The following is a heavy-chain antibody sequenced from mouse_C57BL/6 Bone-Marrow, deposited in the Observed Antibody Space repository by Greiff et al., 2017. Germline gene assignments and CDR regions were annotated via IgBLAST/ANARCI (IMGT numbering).Heavy chain of an antibody. CDR1: GYTFTDYN. CDR3: ARWKMKKTAQAPFAY. Sequence: EVKLVESGPELVKPGASVKIPCKASGYTFTDYNMDWVKQSHGKSLEWIGDINPNNGGTIYNQKFKGKATLTVDKSSSTAYMELRSLTSEDTAVYYCARWKMKKTAQAPFAYWGQGTLVTVSA. CDR2: INPNNGGT. J-gene: IGHJ3*01. V-gene: IGHV1-18*01. D-gene: IGHD3-2*02.